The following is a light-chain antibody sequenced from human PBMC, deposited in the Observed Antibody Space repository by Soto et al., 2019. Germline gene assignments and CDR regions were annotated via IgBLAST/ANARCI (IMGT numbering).Light chain of an antibody. Sequence: IVLTKSPATLYLSPGARATLSCRASQSVSSYLAWYQQKPGQAPRLLIYGASTRATGIPARFSGSGSGTDFTLTISSLEPEDFAIYYCQQRQYWPPITFGQGTRLEIK. CDR2: GAS. CDR3: QQRQYWPPIT. CDR1: QSVSSY. J-gene: IGKJ5*01. V-gene: IGKV3-11*01.